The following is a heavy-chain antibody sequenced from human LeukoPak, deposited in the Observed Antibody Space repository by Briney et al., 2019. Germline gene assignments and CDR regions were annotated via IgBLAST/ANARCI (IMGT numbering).Heavy chain of an antibody. J-gene: IGHJ3*02. V-gene: IGHV3-11*04. CDR1: GFTFRDYY. CDR3: ARDDGTDAFDI. D-gene: IGHD1-26*01. Sequence: GGSLSLSCAASGFTFRDYYMAWIRQAPGKGLEGISYITSSGRTTYYADSWKGGFTISRDNAKNSLNLQMNSLRAEDMAVYYCARDDGTDAFDIWGQGTMVTVSS. CDR2: ITSSGRTT.